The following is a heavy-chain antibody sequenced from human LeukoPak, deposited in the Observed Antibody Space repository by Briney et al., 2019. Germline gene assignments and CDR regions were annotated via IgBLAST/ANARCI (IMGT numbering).Heavy chain of an antibody. CDR1: GYTFTSYG. J-gene: IGHJ4*02. Sequence: ASVKVSCKASGYTFTSYGISWVRQAPGQGLEWMGWISAYNGNTNYVQKLQGRVTMTTDTSTSTAYMELRSLRSEDTAVYYCARDYHGSGSLTTFDYWGQGALVTVSS. CDR3: ARDYHGSGSLTTFDY. CDR2: ISAYNGNT. V-gene: IGHV1-18*01. D-gene: IGHD3-10*01.